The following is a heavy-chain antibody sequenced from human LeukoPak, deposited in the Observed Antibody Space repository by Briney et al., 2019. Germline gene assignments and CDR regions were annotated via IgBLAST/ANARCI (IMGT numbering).Heavy chain of an antibody. J-gene: IGHJ4*02. D-gene: IGHD2-15*01. CDR1: GFTFSSYW. CDR2: IEPAGSAT. CDR3: GRFGYVAAVDS. Sequence: PGGSLRLSCTASGFTFSSYWVTWVRQAPGKGLEWVANIEPAGSATYYVDSVKGRFTISRDNAKNLLYLQMNSLRAEDSAVYHCGRFGYVAAVDSWGQGALVTVSS. V-gene: IGHV3-7*01.